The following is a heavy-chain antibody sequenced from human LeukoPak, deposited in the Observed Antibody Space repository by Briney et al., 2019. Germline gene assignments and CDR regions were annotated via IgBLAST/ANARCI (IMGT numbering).Heavy chain of an antibody. CDR2: LSKSGNT. V-gene: IGHV4-59*01. CDR1: GGSISSYY. J-gene: IGHJ3*02. Sequence: SETLSLTCTVSGGSISSYYWSWIRLPPGKGLEWIGYLSKSGNTNYSPPLKSRVTIFGDTSKNRFFLKLSSVTAADTAVYYCARARYVNSFYAFDIWGQGTLVTVSS. CDR3: ARARYVNSFYAFDI. D-gene: IGHD3-9*01.